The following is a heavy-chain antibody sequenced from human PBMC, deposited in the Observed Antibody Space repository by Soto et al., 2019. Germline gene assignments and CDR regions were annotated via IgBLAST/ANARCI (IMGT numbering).Heavy chain of an antibody. CDR1: GGSFSGYY. CDR3: ARGRRTTVVTSRSYYFDY. J-gene: IGHJ4*02. Sequence: LSLTCAVYGGSFSGYYWSWIRQPPGKGLEWIGEINHSGSTNYNPSLKSRVTISVDTSENQFSLKLSSVTAADTAVYYCARGRRTTVVTSRSYYFDYWGQGTLVTVSS. V-gene: IGHV4-34*01. D-gene: IGHD4-17*01. CDR2: INHSGST.